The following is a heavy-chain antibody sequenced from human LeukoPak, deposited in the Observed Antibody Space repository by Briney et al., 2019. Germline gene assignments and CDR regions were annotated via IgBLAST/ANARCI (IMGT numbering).Heavy chain of an antibody. CDR1: GGSFSGSN. CDR3: VRAYDY. Sequence: SETLSPTCAVYGGSFSGSNWSWIRRPPGKGLEWIGEIYNSGSTIYNPSLKSRVTISVDTSKNLLSLNLNSVTAADTAVYYCVRAYDYWGQGTLVTVSS. V-gene: IGHV4-34*01. CDR2: IYNSGST. J-gene: IGHJ4*02.